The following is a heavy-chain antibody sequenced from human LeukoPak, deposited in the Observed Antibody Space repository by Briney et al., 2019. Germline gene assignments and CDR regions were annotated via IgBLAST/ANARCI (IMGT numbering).Heavy chain of an antibody. CDR3: AKTTYYDVWSGQFDY. CDR1: GFTFSSYA. V-gene: IGHV3-23*01. CDR2: ISGSGGST. Sequence: GGSLRLSCAASGFTFSSYAMSWVRQAPGKGLEWVSAISGSGGSTYYADSVKGRFTISRDNSKNTLYLQMNSLRAEDTAVYYCAKTTYYDVWSGQFDYWGQGTLVTVSS. D-gene: IGHD3-3*01. J-gene: IGHJ4*02.